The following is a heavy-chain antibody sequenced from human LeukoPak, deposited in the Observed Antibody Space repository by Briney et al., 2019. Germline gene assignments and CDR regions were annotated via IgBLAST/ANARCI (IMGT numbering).Heavy chain of an antibody. V-gene: IGHV3-48*04. CDR2: ISSSSSTI. CDR3: ARGKPRDIVVVPAAILDGGYYYYMDV. Sequence: QAGGSLRLSCAASGFTFSSYGMPWVRQAPGKGLEWVSYISSSSSTIYYADYVKGRFTISRDNAKNSLYLQMNSLRAEDTAVYYCARGKPRDIVVVPAAILDGGYYYYMDVWGKGTTVTVSS. CDR1: GFTFSSYG. D-gene: IGHD2-2*02. J-gene: IGHJ6*03.